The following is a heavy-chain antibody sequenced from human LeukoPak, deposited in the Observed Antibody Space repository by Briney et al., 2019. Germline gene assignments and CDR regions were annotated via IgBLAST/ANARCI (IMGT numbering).Heavy chain of an antibody. CDR2: INPSGGTT. Sequence: ASVKVSCKASGYTFSNYGISWVRQAPGQGLEWMGIINPSGGTTIYAQKFQGRVTMTRDTSTSTVYMELSSLRSDDTAVYYCARGGDYGDGGWDYFDYWGQGTLVTVSS. J-gene: IGHJ4*02. V-gene: IGHV1-46*01. D-gene: IGHD4-17*01. CDR3: ARGGDYGDGGWDYFDY. CDR1: GYTFSNYG.